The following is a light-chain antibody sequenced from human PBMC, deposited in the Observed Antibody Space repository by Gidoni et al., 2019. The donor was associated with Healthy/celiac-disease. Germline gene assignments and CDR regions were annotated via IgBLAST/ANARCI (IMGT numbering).Light chain of an antibody. CDR1: ESIGTY. J-gene: IGKJ2*01. Sequence: DIQMTQSPSSLFASVGDRVAISCRARESIGTYLNWYQQKPGKAPELLISAASSLQAGVPSRFSGSGSGTDFTLTISSLQPEDFASYYCQQSYSPPMYTFGQGTKLEIK. CDR2: AAS. V-gene: IGKV1-39*01. CDR3: QQSYSPPMYT.